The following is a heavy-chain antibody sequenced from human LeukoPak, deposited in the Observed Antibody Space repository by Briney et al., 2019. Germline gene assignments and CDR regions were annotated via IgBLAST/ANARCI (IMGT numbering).Heavy chain of an antibody. J-gene: IGHJ1*01. CDR2: IKSDGST. CDR3: ARAPSEIGGYYPEYFRH. V-gene: IGHV3-74*01. D-gene: IGHD3-22*01. CDR1: GFPFSTYW. Sequence: PGGSLRLSCAASGFPFSTYWMHWVRQAPGKGLVWVSRIKSDGSTNYADSVKGRFTISRDNAKNTVSLQMNSLRPEDTGVYYCARAPSEIGGYYPEYFRHWGQGTLVTVSS.